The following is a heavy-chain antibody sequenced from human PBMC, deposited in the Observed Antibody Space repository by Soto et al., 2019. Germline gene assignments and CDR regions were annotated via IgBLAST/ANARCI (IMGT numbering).Heavy chain of an antibody. V-gene: IGHV4-31*03. D-gene: IGHD1-20*01. CDR1: GGSIRSGGYF. Sequence: QVQLQESGPGLVKPSQTLSLTCIVSGGSIRSGGYFWSWIRQHPGKGLEWIGNIYYNSGSTYYTPSLKCRVSIAVDASKNQFSLDLRSVTAADTAVYFCTRDKPLPYNSKSGKGYYGMDVWGQGTTVIVS. J-gene: IGHJ6*02. CDR2: IYYNSGST. CDR3: TRDKPLPYNSKSGKGYYGMDV.